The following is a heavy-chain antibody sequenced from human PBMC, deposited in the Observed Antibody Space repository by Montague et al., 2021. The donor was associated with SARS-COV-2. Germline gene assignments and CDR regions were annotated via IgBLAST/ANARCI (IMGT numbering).Heavy chain of an antibody. CDR2: FYYSGGS. J-gene: IGHJ5*02. D-gene: IGHD4-23*01. CDR1: GASISTGSDY. V-gene: IGHV4-61*03. Sequence: SETLSLTCTVSGASISTGSDYWTWIRQRPGRGLEWIGNFYYSGGSTYNPSLKSRVTISADTSKNLFSLTLKSVTASDTAVYYCARDRGGIYGGNSAWFDPWGQGTPVTVSS. CDR3: ARDRGGIYGGNSAWFDP.